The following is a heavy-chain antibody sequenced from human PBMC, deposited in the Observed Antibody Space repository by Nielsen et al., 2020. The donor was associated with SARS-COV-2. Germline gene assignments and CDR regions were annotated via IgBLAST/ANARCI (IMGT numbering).Heavy chain of an antibody. CDR2: ISYDGSNK. Sequence: GESLKISCEASGFTFSSYAMHWVRQAPGKGLEWVAVISYDGSNKYYADSVKGRFTISRDNSKNTLYLQMNSLRAEDTAVYYCARDGSGWYIGYWGQGTLVTVSS. CDR3: ARDGSGWYIGY. D-gene: IGHD6-19*01. CDR1: GFTFSSYA. V-gene: IGHV3-30-3*01. J-gene: IGHJ4*02.